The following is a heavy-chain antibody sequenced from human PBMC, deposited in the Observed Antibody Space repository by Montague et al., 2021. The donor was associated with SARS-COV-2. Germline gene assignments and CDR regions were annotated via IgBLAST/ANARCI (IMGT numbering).Heavy chain of an antibody. D-gene: IGHD2-21*01. CDR3: VRLRPGGSPGGDMYYFDY. J-gene: IGHJ4*02. V-gene: IGHV2-70*11. Sequence: PALVKPTQTLTLTCTFSGFSLSTNGMCVSWIRQPPGKALEWLARXDWDDDKYYSTSLKTRLTISKDTSKNQVVLTMTNMDPVDTATYYCVRLRPGGSPGGDMYYFDYWGLGTLVTVSS. CDR2: XDWDDDK. CDR1: GFSLSTNGMC.